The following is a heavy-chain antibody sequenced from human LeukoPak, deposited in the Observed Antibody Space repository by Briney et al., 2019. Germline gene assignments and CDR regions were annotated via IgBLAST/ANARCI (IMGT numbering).Heavy chain of an antibody. CDR1: GFTFTSSA. V-gene: IGHV1-58*01. CDR2: IVVGSGNT. Sequence: ASVKVSCKASGFTFTSSAVQWVRQARGQRLEWIGWIVVGSGNTNYAQKFRERVTITRDMSTSTAYMELSSLRSEDTAVYYCAASSSTSYPLDYWGQGTLVTVSS. D-gene: IGHD2-2*01. J-gene: IGHJ4*02. CDR3: AASSSTSYPLDY.